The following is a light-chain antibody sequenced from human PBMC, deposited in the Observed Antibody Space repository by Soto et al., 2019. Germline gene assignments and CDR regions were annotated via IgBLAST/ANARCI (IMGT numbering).Light chain of an antibody. CDR1: SSDVGSYNL. V-gene: IGLV2-23*02. J-gene: IGLJ1*01. CDR2: EVS. CDR3: CSYAGSSTYA. Sequence: QSALNQPASVSGSPGQSITISCTGTSSDVGSYNLVSWYQQHPGKAPKLMIYEVSKRPSGVSNRFSGSKSGNTASLTISGLQAEDEADYYCCSYAGSSTYAFGTGTKVTVL.